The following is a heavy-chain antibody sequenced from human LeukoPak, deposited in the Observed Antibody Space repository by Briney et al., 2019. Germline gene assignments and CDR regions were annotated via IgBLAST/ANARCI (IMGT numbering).Heavy chain of an antibody. D-gene: IGHD3-16*02. Sequence: ASVKVSCKASGYTFTGYYMHWVRQAPGQGLEWMGWINPNSGGTNYAQRFQGRVTMTRDTSISTAYMELSKLRSDDTAVYYCAREAYYDYVWGSYRQYYFDYWGQGTLVTVSS. CDR3: AREAYYDYVWGSYRQYYFDY. CDR1: GYTFTGYY. V-gene: IGHV1-2*02. J-gene: IGHJ4*02. CDR2: INPNSGGT.